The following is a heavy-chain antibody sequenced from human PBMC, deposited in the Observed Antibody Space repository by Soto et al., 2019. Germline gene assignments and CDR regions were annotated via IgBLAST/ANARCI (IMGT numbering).Heavy chain of an antibody. J-gene: IGHJ6*02. D-gene: IGHD1-26*01. Sequence: RISKAKRKGLEWISIIYSAGNTYYADSVKGRFTISRDNSKNTLYLQMNSLGAEDAAVYYCARDFVVGGPTINYYYGMDVWGQGTTVTV. CDR3: ARDFVVGGPTINYYYGMDV. CDR2: IYSAGNT. V-gene: IGHV3-66*01.